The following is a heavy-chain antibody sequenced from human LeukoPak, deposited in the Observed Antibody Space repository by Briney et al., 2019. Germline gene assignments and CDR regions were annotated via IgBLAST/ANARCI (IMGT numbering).Heavy chain of an antibody. V-gene: IGHV3-48*04. CDR2: ISSSSSTI. CDR1: GFTFSSYG. J-gene: IGHJ3*02. D-gene: IGHD3-10*02. Sequence: GGSLRLSCAASGFTFSSYGMTWVRQAPGKGLEWVSYISSSSSTIYYADSVKGRFTISGDNAKNSLYLQMNSLRAEDTAIYYCAKALFGDRRVGAFDIWGLGTMLTVSS. CDR3: AKALFGDRRVGAFDI.